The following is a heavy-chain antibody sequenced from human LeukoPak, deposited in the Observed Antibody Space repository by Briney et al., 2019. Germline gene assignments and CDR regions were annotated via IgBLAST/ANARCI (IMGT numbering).Heavy chain of an antibody. J-gene: IGHJ4*02. Sequence: GASVKVSCKASGYTFTGYYMHWVRQAPGQGLEWMGRINPNSGGTNYAQKFQGWVTMTRDTSISTAYMELSRLRSDDTAVYYCARGRGSYLTIYYFDYWGQGTLVTVSS. V-gene: IGHV1-2*04. CDR2: INPNSGGT. D-gene: IGHD1-26*01. CDR1: GYTFTGYY. CDR3: ARGRGSYLTIYYFDY.